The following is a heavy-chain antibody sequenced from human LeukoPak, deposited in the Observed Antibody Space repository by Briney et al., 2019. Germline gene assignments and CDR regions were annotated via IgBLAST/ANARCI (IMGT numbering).Heavy chain of an antibody. CDR1: GFTFRTYA. Sequence: GGSLRLSCETSGFTFRTYAMSWVRQAPGKGLEWVSGIGGSGETTEYGDSVKGRFTISRDNSKNTLYLQMNSLRAEDTAVYYCAKGRYSSSWYWFDPWGQGTLVTVSS. J-gene: IGHJ5*02. V-gene: IGHV3-23*01. CDR3: AKGRYSSSWYWFDP. CDR2: IGGSGETT. D-gene: IGHD6-13*01.